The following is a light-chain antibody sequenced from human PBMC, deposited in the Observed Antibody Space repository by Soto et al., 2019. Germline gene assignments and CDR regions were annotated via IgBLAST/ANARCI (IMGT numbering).Light chain of an antibody. V-gene: IGKV3-15*01. J-gene: IGKJ1*01. CDR1: QSVSSN. Sequence: EIVMTQSPATLSVSPGERATLSCRASQSVSSNLAWYQQKPGQAPRLLIYGASTRATGIPAMFSGSGSGTEFTLTISSLQSEDFAVYYCQQYNNWPPWTFGHGTKVEIK. CDR3: QQYNNWPPWT. CDR2: GAS.